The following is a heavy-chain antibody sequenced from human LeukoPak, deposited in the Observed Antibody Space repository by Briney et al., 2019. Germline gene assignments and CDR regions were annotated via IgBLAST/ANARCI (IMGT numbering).Heavy chain of an antibody. J-gene: IGHJ4*02. Sequence: GGSLRLSCAASGFTFSSYSMNWVRQAPGKGLEWVSYISSSSSTIYYADSVKGRFTISRDNAKNSLYLQMNSLRAEDTAVYYCATRTTQGYWGQGTLVTVSS. CDR2: ISSSSSTI. D-gene: IGHD1-7*01. CDR3: ATRTTQGY. CDR1: GFTFSSYS. V-gene: IGHV3-48*01.